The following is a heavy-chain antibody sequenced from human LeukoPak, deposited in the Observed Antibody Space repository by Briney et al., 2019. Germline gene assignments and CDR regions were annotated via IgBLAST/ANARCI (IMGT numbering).Heavy chain of an antibody. J-gene: IGHJ4*02. CDR2: IRYDGSNK. CDR3: AKTPGSYGSGWVFDY. V-gene: IGHV3-30*02. CDR1: GFTFSSYG. Sequence: GGSLRLSCAASGFTFSSYGMHWVRQAPGKGLEWVAFIRYDGSNKYYADSVKGRFTISRDNSKNTLYLQMNSLRAEDTAVYYCAKTPGSYGSGWVFDYWGQGTLVTVSS. D-gene: IGHD6-19*01.